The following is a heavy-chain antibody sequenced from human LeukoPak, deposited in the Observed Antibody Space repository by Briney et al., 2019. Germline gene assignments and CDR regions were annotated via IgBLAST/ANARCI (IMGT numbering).Heavy chain of an antibody. D-gene: IGHD1-26*01. CDR3: ARDRGAR. CDR1: GGSISSYY. J-gene: IGHJ4*02. Sequence: SETLSLTCTVSGGSISSYYWSWIRQPPGKGLEWIGYIYHSGSTYYNPSLKSRVTISVDRSKNQFSLKLSSVTAADTAVYYCARDRGARWGQGTLVTVSS. CDR2: IYHSGST. V-gene: IGHV4-59*12.